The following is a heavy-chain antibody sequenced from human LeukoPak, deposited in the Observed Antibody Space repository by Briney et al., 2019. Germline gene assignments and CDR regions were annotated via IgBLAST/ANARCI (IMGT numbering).Heavy chain of an antibody. CDR3: TRGGAVATISY. V-gene: IGHV5-51*04. Sequence: GESLKISCKGSGYSFTTYWIGWVRQMPGKGLEWMGLIYPGDSDTRYSPSFQGQVTISADKPITTAYLQWTSLKASDTAMYYCTRGGAVATISYWGRGTLVTVSP. J-gene: IGHJ4*02. CDR2: IYPGDSDT. D-gene: IGHD5-12*01. CDR1: GYSFTTYW.